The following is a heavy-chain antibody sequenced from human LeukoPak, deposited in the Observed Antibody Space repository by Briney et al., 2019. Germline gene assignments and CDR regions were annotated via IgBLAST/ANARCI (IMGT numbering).Heavy chain of an antibody. V-gene: IGHV3-30*02. CDR3: AKADSGTYYGLGDYFDY. Sequence: GGSLRLSCAASGFTFSSYGMHWVRQAPGKGLVWVAFIRYDGSDKYYGDSVKGQFTISRDNSKNTLYLQMNSLRAEDTAVYYCAKADSGTYYGLGDYFDYWGQGTLVTVSS. D-gene: IGHD1-26*01. J-gene: IGHJ4*02. CDR2: IRYDGSDK. CDR1: GFTFSSYG.